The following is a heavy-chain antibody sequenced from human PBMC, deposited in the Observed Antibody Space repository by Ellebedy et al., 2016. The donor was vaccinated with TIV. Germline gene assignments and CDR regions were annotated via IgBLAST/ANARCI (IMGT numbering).Heavy chain of an antibody. CDR3: AKGGGWRTPFDY. CDR1: GFTFSSYG. CDR2: ISYDGSNK. V-gene: IGHV3-30*18. D-gene: IGHD2-15*01. Sequence: GGSLRLSCAASGFTFSSYGMHWVRQAPGKGLEWVAVISYDGSNKYYADSVKGRFTISRDNSKNTLYLQMNSLRAEDTAVYYCAKGGGWRTPFDYWGQGTLVTVSS. J-gene: IGHJ4*02.